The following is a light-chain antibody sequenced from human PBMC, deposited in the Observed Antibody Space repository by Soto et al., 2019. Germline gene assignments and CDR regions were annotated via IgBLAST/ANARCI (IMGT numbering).Light chain of an antibody. CDR1: QRVDTTF. CDR3: QKYMSSVT. CDR2: GAS. Sequence: EIVLTQSPSSLSLSPGQRPTLSCRASQRVDTTFFAWYQKKPGQAPRLLIYGASKRATGIPDSVCGSGAGTDLTINMSRLEPADFSVYYCQKYMSSVTFGKGTKVEIK. J-gene: IGKJ1*01. V-gene: IGKV3-20*01.